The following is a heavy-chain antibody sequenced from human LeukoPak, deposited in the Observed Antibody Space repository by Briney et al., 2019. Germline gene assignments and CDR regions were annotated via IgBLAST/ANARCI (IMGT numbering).Heavy chain of an antibody. V-gene: IGHV1-46*01. CDR1: GYTFTSYY. D-gene: IGHD1-26*01. Sequence: GASVKVSCKASGYTFTSYYMHWVRQAPGQGLEWMGIINPSGGSTSYAQKFQGRVTMTRDTSTSTVYMELGSLRSEDTAVYYCARIGEWELPDYWGQGTLVTVSS. CDR3: ARIGEWELPDY. J-gene: IGHJ4*02. CDR2: INPSGGST.